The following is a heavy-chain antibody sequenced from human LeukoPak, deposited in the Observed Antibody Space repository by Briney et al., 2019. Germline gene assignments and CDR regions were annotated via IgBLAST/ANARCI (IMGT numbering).Heavy chain of an antibody. V-gene: IGHV3-30-3*01. Sequence: PGRSLRLSCAASGFTFSSYAMHWVRQAPGEGLEWVAVISYDGSNKYYADSVKGRFTISRDNSKNTLYLQMNSLRAEDTAVYYCAKDQLGGDYGSGSYPSYGMDVWGQGTTVTVSS. CDR2: ISYDGSNK. CDR3: AKDQLGGDYGSGSYPSYGMDV. D-gene: IGHD3-10*01. J-gene: IGHJ6*02. CDR1: GFTFSSYA.